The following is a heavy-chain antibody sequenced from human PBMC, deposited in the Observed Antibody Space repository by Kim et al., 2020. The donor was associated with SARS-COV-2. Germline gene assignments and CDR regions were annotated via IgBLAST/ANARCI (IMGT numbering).Heavy chain of an antibody. J-gene: IGHJ3*02. CDR3: ARQGSITIFGVVKAQDAFDI. Sequence: SETLSLTCTVSGGSISSNTYYWGWIRQPPGKGLEWIGSIYYSGSTYYNPSLKSRVTISVDTSKNQFSLKLSSVTAADTAVYYCARQGSITIFGVVKAQDAFDIWGQGTMVTVSS. CDR1: GGSISSNTYY. V-gene: IGHV4-39*01. CDR2: IYYSGST. D-gene: IGHD3-3*01.